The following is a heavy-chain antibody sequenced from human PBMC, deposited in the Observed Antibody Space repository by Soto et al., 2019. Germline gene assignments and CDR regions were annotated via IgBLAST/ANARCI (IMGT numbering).Heavy chain of an antibody. V-gene: IGHV3-33*01. D-gene: IGHD4-4*01. Sequence: PGGSLRLSCAASGFTFSSYGMHWVRQAPGKGLEWVAVIWYDGSNKYYADSVKGRFTISRDNSKNTLYLQMNSLRAEDTAVYYCARDSPRVPTARSMDVWGQGTTVTVSS. J-gene: IGHJ6*02. CDR2: IWYDGSNK. CDR3: ARDSPRVPTARSMDV. CDR1: GFTFSSYG.